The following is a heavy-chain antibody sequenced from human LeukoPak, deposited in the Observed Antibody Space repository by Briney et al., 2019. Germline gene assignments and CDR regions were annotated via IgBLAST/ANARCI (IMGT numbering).Heavy chain of an antibody. CDR3: ARYDHSNLDMAEYFQH. Sequence: ASVKVSCKASGYTFTGYYMHWVRQAPGQGLEWMGWINPNSGGTNYAQKFQGRVTMTRDTSISTAYMELSRLRSDDTAVYYCARYDHSNLDMAEYFQHWGQGTLVTVSS. CDR2: INPNSGGT. D-gene: IGHD4-11*01. CDR1: GYTFTGYY. V-gene: IGHV1-2*02. J-gene: IGHJ1*01.